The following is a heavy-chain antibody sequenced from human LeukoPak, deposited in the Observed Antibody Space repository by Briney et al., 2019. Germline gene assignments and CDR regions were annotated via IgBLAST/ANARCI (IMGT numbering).Heavy chain of an antibody. J-gene: IGHJ4*02. CDR3: ARDLGGGFIAAAGTIDY. D-gene: IGHD6-13*01. Sequence: GASVKVSCKASGYTFTGYYMHWVRQAPGQGLEWMGIINPSGGSTSYAQKFQGRVTMTRDTSTSTVYMELSSLRSEDTAVYYCARDLGGGFIAAAGTIDYWGQGTLVTVSS. CDR2: INPSGGST. V-gene: IGHV1-46*01. CDR1: GYTFTGYY.